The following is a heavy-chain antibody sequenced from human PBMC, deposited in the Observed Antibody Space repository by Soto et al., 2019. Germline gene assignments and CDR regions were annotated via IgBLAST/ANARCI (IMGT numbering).Heavy chain of an antibody. CDR2: INPNSGGT. CDR3: ARTMTTVTTAGLGAFDI. CDR1: GYTFTGYY. V-gene: IGHV1-2*04. D-gene: IGHD4-17*01. J-gene: IGHJ3*02. Sequence: ASVKVSCKASGYTFTGYYMHWVRQAPGQGLEWMGWINPNSGGTNYAQKFQGWVTMTRDTSISTAYMELSRLRSDDTAVYYCARTMTTVTTAGLGAFDIWGQGTMVTVSS.